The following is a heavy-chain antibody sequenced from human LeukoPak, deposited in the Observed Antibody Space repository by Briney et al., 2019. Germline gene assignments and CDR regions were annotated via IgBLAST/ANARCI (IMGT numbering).Heavy chain of an antibody. CDR3: ARHPRYFDALTRRDYYYYMDV. CDR2: IYPGDSDT. J-gene: IGHJ6*03. D-gene: IGHD3-9*01. CDR1: GYTFTTYW. V-gene: IGHV5-51*01. Sequence: GESLKISCKGSGYTFTTYWIGWVRQMPGKGLEWMGIIYPGDSDTRYSPSFQGQVTISADKSISTAYLQWSSLKTSDTAMYYCARHPRYFDALTRRDYYYYMDVWGKGTTVTVS.